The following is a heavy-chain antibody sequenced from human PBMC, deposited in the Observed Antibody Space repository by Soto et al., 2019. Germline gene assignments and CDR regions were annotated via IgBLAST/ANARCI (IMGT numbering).Heavy chain of an antibody. D-gene: IGHD3-22*01. Sequence: ASVKVSCKTSGYTFTSYGISWVRQAPGQGREWMGWISAYNGNTNYAQKLQGRVTMTTDTSTSTAYLELRSLRSDDTAVYYCARDQDYYASSGYYVNWGQGTLVTVSS. CDR3: ARDQDYYASSGYYVN. CDR2: ISAYNGNT. CDR1: GYTFTSYG. V-gene: IGHV1-18*04. J-gene: IGHJ4*02.